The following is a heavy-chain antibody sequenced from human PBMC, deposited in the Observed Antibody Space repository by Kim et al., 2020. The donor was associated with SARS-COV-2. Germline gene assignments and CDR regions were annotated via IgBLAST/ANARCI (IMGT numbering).Heavy chain of an antibody. Sequence: NSGGTTYDQKFQGRVTMTRDTSISTAYMELSRLRSDDTAVYYCARDYKAGYWGQGTPVTVSS. J-gene: IGHJ4*02. D-gene: IGHD1-1*01. CDR3: ARDYKAGY. CDR2: NSGGT. V-gene: IGHV1-2*02.